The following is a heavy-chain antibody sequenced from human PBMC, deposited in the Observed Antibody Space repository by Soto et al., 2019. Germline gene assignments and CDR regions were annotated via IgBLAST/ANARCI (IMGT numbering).Heavy chain of an antibody. D-gene: IGHD2-15*01. CDR3: ARQSIVVVVAATLNWFDP. CDR1: GGSISSSSYY. J-gene: IGHJ5*02. V-gene: IGHV4-39*01. Sequence: QLQLQESGPGLVKPSETLSLTCTVSGGSISSSSYYWGWIRQPPGKGLEWIGSIYYSGSTYYNPSLKSRVTISEDTTKNQFSLKLSSVTAADTAVYYCARQSIVVVVAATLNWFDPGGQGTLVTVSS. CDR2: IYYSGST.